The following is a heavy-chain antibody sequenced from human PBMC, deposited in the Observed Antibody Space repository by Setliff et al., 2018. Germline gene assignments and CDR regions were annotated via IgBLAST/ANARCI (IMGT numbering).Heavy chain of an antibody. CDR1: GGPLSSFS. J-gene: IGHJ6*03. CDR2: ITDTGRT. D-gene: IGHD1-1*01. CDR3: ARGAPQRSSFDSRYMDV. V-gene: IGHV4-34*01. Sequence: SETLSLTCTVYGGPLSSFSWNWIRQSPGGGLEWIGEITDTGRTKYIPSLKSRVTIPIHMSWNQFSLRLSSLTAADTAVYYCARGAPQRSSFDSRYMDVWDKGATVTVSS.